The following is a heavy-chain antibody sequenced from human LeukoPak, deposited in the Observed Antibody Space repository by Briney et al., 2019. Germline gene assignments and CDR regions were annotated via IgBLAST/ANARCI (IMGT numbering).Heavy chain of an antibody. CDR3: ARDHPPFWY. CDR2: ISSIPTYS. V-gene: IGHV3-21*01. Sequence: PGGSLRLSCAASGFTFSSYSMNWVRQAPGKGLEWVSSISSIPTYSHYADSVRGRFTISRDNAKNSLYLQMNSLRAEDTAVYYCARDHPPFWYWGQGTLVTVSS. D-gene: IGHD3-3*01. CDR1: GFTFSSYS. J-gene: IGHJ4*02.